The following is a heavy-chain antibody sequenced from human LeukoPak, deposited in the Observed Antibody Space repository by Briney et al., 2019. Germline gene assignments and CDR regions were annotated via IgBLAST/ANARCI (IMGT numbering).Heavy chain of an antibody. J-gene: IGHJ4*02. CDR1: GFTFTTFW. Sequence: GGSLRLSCAASGFTFTTFWTSWVRQAPGRGLEWVANIKQDGSERYYVDSVKGRFTISRDNAKNSLYLQMNSLRAEDTGVYYCAGSGWQVYLDYWGQGALVTVSS. CDR3: AGSGWQVYLDY. CDR2: IKQDGSER. V-gene: IGHV3-7*01. D-gene: IGHD6-19*01.